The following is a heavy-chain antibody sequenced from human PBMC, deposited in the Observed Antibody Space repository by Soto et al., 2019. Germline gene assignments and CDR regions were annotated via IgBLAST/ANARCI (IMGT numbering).Heavy chain of an antibody. CDR3: ASRYGDPRGVNYYYGMDV. Sequence: PSETLSLTCTVSGGSISSYYWSWIRQPPGKGLEWIGYIYYSGSTNYNPSLKSRVTISVDTSKNQFSLKLSSVTAADTAVYYCASRYGDPRGVNYYYGMDVWGQGTTVTVSS. J-gene: IGHJ6*02. CDR1: GGSISSYY. V-gene: IGHV4-59*12. CDR2: IYYSGST. D-gene: IGHD4-17*01.